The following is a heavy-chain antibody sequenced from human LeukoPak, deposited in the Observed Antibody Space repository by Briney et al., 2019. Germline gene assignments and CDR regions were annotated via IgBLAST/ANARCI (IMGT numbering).Heavy chain of an antibody. CDR3: ARDNSVGDVAWWFDP. J-gene: IGHJ5*02. V-gene: IGHV1-46*01. D-gene: IGHD1-26*01. Sequence: ASLKISCKASGDSFTSHYMHCVRQAPGQGLEWLWLINPSGSSTLYAQKCQGRVTMTRDMSTTTDYMELSSLRSEDTAVYYCARDNSVGDVAWWFDPWGQGTLVTVSS. CDR2: INPSGSST. CDR1: GDSFTSHY.